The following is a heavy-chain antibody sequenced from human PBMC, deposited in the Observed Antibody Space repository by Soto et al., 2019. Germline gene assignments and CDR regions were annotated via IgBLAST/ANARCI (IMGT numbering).Heavy chain of an antibody. CDR2: IKPDGSEG. Sequence: EVQLVVSGGGLVQPGGSLRLSCAVSGFTFSAHWMSWVRQAPGKGLEWLANIKPDGSEGYYVDSIKGRFTISRDNARSSLYLQMSSLRADDTAMYYCVRGGWGDYWGQGTLLTVSP. D-gene: IGHD3-16*01. J-gene: IGHJ4*02. CDR3: VRGGWGDY. V-gene: IGHV3-7*01. CDR1: GFTFSAHW.